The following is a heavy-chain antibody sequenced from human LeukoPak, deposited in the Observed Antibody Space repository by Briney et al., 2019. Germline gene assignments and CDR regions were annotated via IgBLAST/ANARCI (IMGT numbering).Heavy chain of an antibody. CDR2: INPTGSTA. D-gene: IGHD5-24*01. Sequence: ASVKASCKSSGYTFTRNYMHWVRQAPGQGLEWVGLINPTGSTAWSAQKFRGRLTMTRDLSTTTDYMELSSLRLEDTAVYYCARDNSLEDMAWWFDPWGQGTLVIVSS. CDR1: GYTFTRNY. CDR3: ARDNSLEDMAWWFDP. V-gene: IGHV1-46*01. J-gene: IGHJ5*02.